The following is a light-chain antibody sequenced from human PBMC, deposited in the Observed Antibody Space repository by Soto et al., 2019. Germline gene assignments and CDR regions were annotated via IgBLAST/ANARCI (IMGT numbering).Light chain of an antibody. CDR1: QSVSSSY. CDR2: GAS. CDR3: QQYGSALPIT. V-gene: IGKV3-20*01. J-gene: IGKJ5*01. Sequence: EIVLTQSPGTLSLSPGERATLSCRSSQSVSSSYLAWYQQKPGQAPRLLIYGASSRATGIPDRFSGSGSGIEFNLTISRLEPEDFAVYYCQQYGSALPITVGQGTRFEIK.